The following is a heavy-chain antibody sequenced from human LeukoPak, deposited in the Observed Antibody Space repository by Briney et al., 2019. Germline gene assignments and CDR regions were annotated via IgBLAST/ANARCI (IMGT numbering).Heavy chain of an antibody. J-gene: IGHJ3*02. CDR3: AKDLVYSSSVVSRDAFDI. D-gene: IGHD6-6*01. V-gene: IGHV3-23*01. Sequence: GGSLRLSCAASGFTVSNNYMRWVRQAPGKGLEWVSAISGSGGSTYYADSVKGRFTISRDNSKNTLYLQMNSLRAEDTAVYYCAKDLVYSSSVVSRDAFDIWGQGTMVTVSS. CDR2: ISGSGGST. CDR1: GFTVSNNY.